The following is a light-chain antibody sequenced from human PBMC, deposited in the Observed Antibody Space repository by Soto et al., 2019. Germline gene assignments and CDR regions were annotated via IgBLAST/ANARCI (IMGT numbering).Light chain of an antibody. V-gene: IGLV2-23*01. CDR3: CSYAGSDTMI. J-gene: IGLJ2*01. CDR2: EGS. Sequence: QSGMTQPDSVSGSPGQSITISCTGTSSDVGSYNLVSWYQQHPGEAPKLMMFEGSKRPSGVSNRFAGSKSGNTSSLTISGLQAEEEADYYCCSYAGSDTMIFGGGTKLTVL. CDR1: SSDVGSYNL.